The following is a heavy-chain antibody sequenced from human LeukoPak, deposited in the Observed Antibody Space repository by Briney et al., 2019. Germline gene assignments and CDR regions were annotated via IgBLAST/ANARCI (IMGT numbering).Heavy chain of an antibody. CDR2: TSWDDFHK. D-gene: IGHD4/OR15-4a*01. Sequence: GGSLRLSCSASGFSFTGFALHWVRQPPGKGLEWLAVTSWDDFHKTYTDSVQGRFTISRDNSKDTLYLQMNSLRPDDTAIYFCARDSDDYGDQFCGLWGQGTPVTVSS. CDR3: ARDSDDYGDQFCGL. CDR1: GFSFTGFA. J-gene: IGHJ1*01. V-gene: IGHV3-30*04.